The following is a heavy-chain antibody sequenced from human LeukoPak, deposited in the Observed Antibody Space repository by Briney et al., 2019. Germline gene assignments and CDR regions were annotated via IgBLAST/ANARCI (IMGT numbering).Heavy chain of an antibody. J-gene: IGHJ6*03. CDR2: IFHTATT. CDR1: GYSVSSGYY. D-gene: IGHD4-23*01. CDR3: ARAVGYYYYMDV. V-gene: IGHV4-38-2*02. Sequence: SETLSLTCTVSGYSVSSGYYGAWIRQPPGKGLEWIGSIFHTATTYYNPSLRSRVTISVDTSKNQFSLKLSSVTAADTAVYYCARAVGYYYYMDVWGKGTTVSVSS.